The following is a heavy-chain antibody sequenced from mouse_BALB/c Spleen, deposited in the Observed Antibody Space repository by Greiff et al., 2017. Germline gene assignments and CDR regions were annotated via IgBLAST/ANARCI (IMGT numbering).Heavy chain of an antibody. J-gene: IGHJ3*01. Sequence: VQLQQSGAELAKPGASVKMSCKASGYTFTDYWMHWVKQRPGQGLEWIGAIDTSDSYTSYNQKFKGKATLTVDESSSTAYMQLSSLTSEDSAVYYCARGGYDGYYRFAYWGQGTLVTVSA. V-gene: IGHV1-69*02. CDR3: ARGGYDGYYRFAY. D-gene: IGHD2-3*01. CDR2: IDTSDSYT. CDR1: GYTFTDYW.